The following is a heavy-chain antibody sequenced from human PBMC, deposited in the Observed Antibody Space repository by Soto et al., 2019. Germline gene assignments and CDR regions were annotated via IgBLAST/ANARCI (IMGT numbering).Heavy chain of an antibody. CDR3: AKTMVRGLIQTPFDY. V-gene: IGHV3-23*01. CDR2: ISGSADST. Sequence: GSLRLSCAASGFTFSSYAMSWVRQAPGKGLEWVSAISGSADSTYYADSVKGRFTISRGNSKNTLFLQMSSLRAEDTAVYYCAKTMVRGLIQTPFDYWGQGTLVTVSS. J-gene: IGHJ4*02. CDR1: GFTFSSYA. D-gene: IGHD3-10*01.